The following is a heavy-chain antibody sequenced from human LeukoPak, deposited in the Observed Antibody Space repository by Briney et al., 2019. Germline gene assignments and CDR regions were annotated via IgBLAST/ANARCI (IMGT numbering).Heavy chain of an antibody. J-gene: IGHJ6*03. CDR2: IYTSGST. V-gene: IGHV4-61*02. CDR1: GVSISSGSYD. CDR3: ARESGSYYYYYMDV. Sequence: SETLSLTCTVSGVSISSGSYDWSSIRQPAGKGLDWIGRIYTSGSTNYNPSLKSRVTISVDTSKNQFSLKLSSVTDADTAVYYCARESGSYYYYYMDVWGKGTTVTVSS. D-gene: IGHD1-26*01.